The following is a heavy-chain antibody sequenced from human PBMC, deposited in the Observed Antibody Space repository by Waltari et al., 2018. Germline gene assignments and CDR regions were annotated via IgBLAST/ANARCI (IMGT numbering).Heavy chain of an antibody. J-gene: IGHJ6*02. CDR2: IYNRGST. CDR1: GGSISNYY. D-gene: IGHD6-19*01. V-gene: IGHV4-59*01. CDR3: ARASGSGWPPNYFYGMDV. Sequence: QVQLQESGPGLVKPSETLSLTCTVSGGSISNYYWNWIRQPPGKGLEWIGYIYNRGSTNYNPALETRVTMSADTSKNQFSLKLRSATATDTAMYYCARASGSGWPPNYFYGMDVWGQGITVIVSS.